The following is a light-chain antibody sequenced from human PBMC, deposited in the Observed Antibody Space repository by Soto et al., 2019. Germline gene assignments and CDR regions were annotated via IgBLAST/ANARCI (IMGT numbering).Light chain of an antibody. J-gene: IGLJ2*01. V-gene: IGLV2-8*01. CDR3: SSYAGSNMVV. CDR2: EVS. CDR1: SADVGGYAY. Sequence: QSALTQPASVSGSPGQSITISCTGTSADVGGYAYVSWYQKYPGKAPKLMIYEVSKRPSGVPDRFSGSKSGNTASLTVSGLQAEDEADYYCSSYAGSNMVVFGGGTKLTVL.